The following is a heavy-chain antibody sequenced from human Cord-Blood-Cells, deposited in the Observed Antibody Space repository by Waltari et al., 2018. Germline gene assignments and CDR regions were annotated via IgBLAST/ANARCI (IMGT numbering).Heavy chain of an antibody. CDR3: ARGNVLRFLEWLLPLDY. CDR1: GCTISSSSYY. J-gene: IGHJ4*02. V-gene: IGHV4-39*01. D-gene: IGHD3-3*01. Sequence: RLQESAPGLAKPSEPLSLTCTLAGCTISSSSYYWGWLRHPPGKGLEWNGSINSSGSTSYNPSLKSRVTISVDTSKNQFSLKLSCVTAADTAVYYCARGNVLRFLEWLLPLDYWGQGTMVTVAS. CDR2: INSSGST.